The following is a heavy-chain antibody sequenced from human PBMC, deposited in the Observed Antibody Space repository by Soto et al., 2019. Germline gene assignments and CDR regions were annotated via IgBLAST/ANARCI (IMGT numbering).Heavy chain of an antibody. CDR2: ISSGSSYI. CDR3: AREGGREYKYYFDY. D-gene: IGHD1-1*01. Sequence: GGSLRLSCAASGFTFSSYSMNWVRQAPGKGLEWVSSISSGSSYIYYADSLKGRFTISRDNAKNSLYLQMSSLRAEDTAVYYCAREGGREYKYYFDYWGQGTLVTVSS. V-gene: IGHV3-21*01. J-gene: IGHJ4*02. CDR1: GFTFSSYS.